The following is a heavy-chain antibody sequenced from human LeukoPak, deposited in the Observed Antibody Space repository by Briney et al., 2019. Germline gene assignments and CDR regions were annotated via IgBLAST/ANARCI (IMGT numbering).Heavy chain of an antibody. V-gene: IGHV1-2*06. J-gene: IGHJ4*02. CDR1: GYTFTGYY. CDR3: ASWDLAAAGTWRDYFDY. CDR2: IDPNSGGT. D-gene: IGHD6-13*01. Sequence: ASVKVSCKASGYTFTGYYMHWVRQAPGQGLEWMGRIDPNSGGTNYAQKFRGRVTMTRDTSISTAYMELSRLRSDDTAVYYCASWDLAAAGTWRDYFDYWGQGTLVTVSS.